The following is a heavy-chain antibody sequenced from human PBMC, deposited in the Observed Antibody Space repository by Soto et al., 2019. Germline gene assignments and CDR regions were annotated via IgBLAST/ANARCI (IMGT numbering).Heavy chain of an antibody. CDR2: IAYDGSDQ. CDR1: RFTFSSYG. J-gene: IGHJ6*02. V-gene: IGHV3-30*18. CDR3: AKEGSMIPTKSGLDV. Sequence: QVQLVESGGGVVQPGKSLRLSCAASRFTFSSYGMHWVRQAPGKGLEWAALIAYDGSDQYYADSVKGRFTISRDNSKNTLYLQMNSLRAEDTAVYYCAKEGSMIPTKSGLDVWGQGNTVTVSS. D-gene: IGHD3-22*01.